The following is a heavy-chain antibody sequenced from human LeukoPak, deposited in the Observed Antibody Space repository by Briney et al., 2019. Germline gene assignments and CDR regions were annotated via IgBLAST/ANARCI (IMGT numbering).Heavy chain of an antibody. CDR1: GFTFSSYW. D-gene: IGHD6-13*01. CDR2: INSDGSST. CDR3: ARDIEAAGLFLDY. J-gene: IGHJ4*02. V-gene: IGHV3-74*01. Sequence: GGSLRPSCAASGFTFSSYWMHWVRQAPGKGLVWVSRINSDGSSTSYADSVKGRFTISRDNAKNSLYLQMNSLRAEDTAVYYCARDIEAAGLFLDYWGQGTLVTVSS.